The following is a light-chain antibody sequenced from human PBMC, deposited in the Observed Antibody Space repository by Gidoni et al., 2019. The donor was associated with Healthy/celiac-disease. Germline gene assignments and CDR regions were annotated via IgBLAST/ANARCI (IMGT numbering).Light chain of an antibody. Sequence: IRMTQSPSSLSASTGDRVTITCRASQGISSYLAWYQQKPGKAPKLLIYAASTLQSGVPSRFSGSGSGTDFTLTISCLQSEDFATYYCQQYYSYSLTFGGGTKVEIK. V-gene: IGKV1-8*01. J-gene: IGKJ4*01. CDR3: QQYYSYSLT. CDR2: AAS. CDR1: QGISSY.